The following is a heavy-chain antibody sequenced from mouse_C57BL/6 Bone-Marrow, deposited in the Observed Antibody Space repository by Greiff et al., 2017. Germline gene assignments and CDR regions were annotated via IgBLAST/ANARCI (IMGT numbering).Heavy chain of an antibody. Sequence: QVQLQQPGAELVKPGASVKLSCKASGYTFTSYWMHWVKQRPGQGLEWIGMIHPNSGSTNYNEKFKSKATLTVDKSSSTAYMQLSSLTSEDSAVYYCARSSPLYYGNYSYAMDYWGQGTSVTVSS. CDR2: IHPNSGST. D-gene: IGHD2-1*01. CDR3: ARSSPLYYGNYSYAMDY. CDR1: GYTFTSYW. V-gene: IGHV1-64*01. J-gene: IGHJ4*01.